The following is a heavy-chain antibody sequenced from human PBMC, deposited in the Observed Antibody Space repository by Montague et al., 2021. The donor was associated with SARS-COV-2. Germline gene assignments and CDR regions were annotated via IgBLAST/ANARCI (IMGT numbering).Heavy chain of an antibody. V-gene: IGHV3-48*02. CDR2: ISRSSGTI. CDR3: ARALSSQGSFQWGYYFDS. Sequence: SLRLSCPASGFTFSSHNINWVRQAPGKGLEWVSYISRSSGTIYYADSVKGRFTISRDNAKNLLYLQMNSLRDEDTAVYYCARALSSQGSFQWGYYFDSWGQGTLVTVSS. CDR1: GFTFSSHN. D-gene: IGHD1-26*01. J-gene: IGHJ4*02.